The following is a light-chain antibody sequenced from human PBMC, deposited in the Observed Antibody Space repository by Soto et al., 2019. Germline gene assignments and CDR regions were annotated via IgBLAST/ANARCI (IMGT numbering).Light chain of an antibody. V-gene: IGKV3-15*01. Sequence: EIVMTQSPATLSVSPGERATLSCRASQSVSSNLAWYQQKPGQAPRLLIYDASTRATGIPARFSGSGSGTEFTLTISSLQSEDFAVYYCQQYNNWPPYTLGQGTKLEIK. CDR3: QQYNNWPPYT. J-gene: IGKJ2*01. CDR2: DAS. CDR1: QSVSSN.